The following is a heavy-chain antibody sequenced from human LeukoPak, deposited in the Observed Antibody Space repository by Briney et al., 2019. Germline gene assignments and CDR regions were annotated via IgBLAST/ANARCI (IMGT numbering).Heavy chain of an antibody. CDR3: ARGTSGSGWYTEDY. CDR2: IYYSGST. V-gene: IGHV4-39*01. CDR1: GGSISNNYY. J-gene: IGHJ4*02. Sequence: SETLSLTCTVSGGSISNNYYWGWIRQPPGKGLEWIGTIYYSGSTYYNPSLKTRVTISVDTSKNQFSPKLSSVTAADTAVYYCARGTSGSGWYTEDYWGQGTLVTVSS. D-gene: IGHD6-19*01.